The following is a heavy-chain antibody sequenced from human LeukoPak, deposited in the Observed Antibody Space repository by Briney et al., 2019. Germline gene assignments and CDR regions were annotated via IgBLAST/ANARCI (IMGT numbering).Heavy chain of an antibody. CDR1: GYTFTGYY. V-gene: IGHV1-2*04. CDR2: VNPYSGGT. D-gene: IGHD2-8*02. Sequence: SSVNVSCKPSGYTFTGYYMHWVRPAPGHGLEWMGWVNPYSGGTNYAPKLQGWSTMTRDTSISTAYMELSRLRSDDTAVYYCATLPTIVLSTMYYFDYWGQGTLVTVCS. J-gene: IGHJ4*02. CDR3: ATLPTIVLSTMYYFDY.